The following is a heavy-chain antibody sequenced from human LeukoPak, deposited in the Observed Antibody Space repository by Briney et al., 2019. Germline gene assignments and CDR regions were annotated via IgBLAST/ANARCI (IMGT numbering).Heavy chain of an antibody. CDR3: ARDGDTSGYTD. CDR2: IKQDGSEK. Sequence: GGSLRLSCEASGFTFSLYWMSWVRQAPGKGLECVANIKQDGSEKYYVDSVKGRFTISRDNAKNSLYLQMNSLRADDTAVYYCARDGDTSGYTDWGQGTLVTVSS. J-gene: IGHJ4*02. V-gene: IGHV3-7*01. D-gene: IGHD3-22*01. CDR1: GFTFSLYW.